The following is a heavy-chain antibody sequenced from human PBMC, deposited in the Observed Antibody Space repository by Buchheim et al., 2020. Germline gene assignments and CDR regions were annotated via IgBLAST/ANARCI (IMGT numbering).Heavy chain of an antibody. CDR1: GFTFSSYG. CDR2: ISYDGSNK. V-gene: IGHV3-30*18. D-gene: IGHD3-3*01. J-gene: IGHJ6*02. CDR3: AKDAYYDFWSGYRSAYYYGMDV. Sequence: QVQLVESGGGVVQPGRSLRLSCAASGFTFSSYGMHWVRQAPGKGLEWVAVISYDGSNKYYADSVKGRFTISRDNSQNPLYLQMNSLRAEDTAVYYCAKDAYYDFWSGYRSAYYYGMDVWGQGTT.